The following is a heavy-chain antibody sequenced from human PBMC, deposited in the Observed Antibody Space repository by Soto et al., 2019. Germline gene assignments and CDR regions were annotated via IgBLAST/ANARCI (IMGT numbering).Heavy chain of an antibody. CDR3: TSSNIAYCGGDCYLDY. V-gene: IGHV3-49*04. Sequence: GGSLRLSCTASGFTFGDYAMSWVRQAPGKGLEWVGFIRSKAYGGTTEYAASVKGRFTISRDDSKSIAYLQMNSLKTEDTAVYYCTSSNIAYCGGDCYLDYWGQGTLVTV. J-gene: IGHJ4*02. D-gene: IGHD2-21*02. CDR1: GFTFGDYA. CDR2: IRSKAYGGTT.